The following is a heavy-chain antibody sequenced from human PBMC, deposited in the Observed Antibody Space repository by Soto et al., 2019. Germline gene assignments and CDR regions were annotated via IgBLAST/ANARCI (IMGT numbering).Heavy chain of an antibody. D-gene: IGHD2-8*01. V-gene: IGHV1-58*01. J-gene: IGHJ6*02. CDR3: AARCTRGYYGMDV. CDR2: IVVGSGNT. CDR1: GFTFTSSA. Sequence: ASVKVSCKASGFTFTSSAVQWVRQARGQRLEWIGWIVVGSGNTNYAQKFQERVTITRDMSTSTAYMELSSLRSEATAVYYCAARCTRGYYGMDVWGQGTTLTV.